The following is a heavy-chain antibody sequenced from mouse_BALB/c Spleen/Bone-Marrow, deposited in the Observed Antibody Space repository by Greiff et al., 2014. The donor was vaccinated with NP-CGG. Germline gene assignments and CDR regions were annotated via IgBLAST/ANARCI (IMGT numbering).Heavy chain of an antibody. V-gene: IGHV1-14*01. CDR3: ARSEYFGSSYDY. CDR2: INPYNDGT. Sequence: EVKLMESGPELVEPGASVKMSCKASGYTFTSYVMHWMKQKPGQGLEWIGYINPYNDGTKYNETFKGKATLTSDKSSSTAYMDLSSLTSEDSAVYFCARSEYFGSSYDYWGQGTTLTVSS. D-gene: IGHD1-1*01. J-gene: IGHJ2*01. CDR1: GYTFTSYV.